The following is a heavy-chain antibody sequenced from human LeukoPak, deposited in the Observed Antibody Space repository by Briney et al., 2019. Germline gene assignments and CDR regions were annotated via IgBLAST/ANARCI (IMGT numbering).Heavy chain of an antibody. CDR3: AIGGSDYRNYQNWFDP. CDR1: GGSIIGHY. V-gene: IGHV4-59*11. CDR2: IYYTGST. D-gene: IGHD4-11*01. J-gene: IGHJ5*02. Sequence: SETLSHTCTVSGGSIIGHYWSWIREPPGKGLEWIGYIYYTGSTNYNPSHESRVTISVDTSKNQFSLKLNSVTAADTAVYYCAIGGSDYRNYQNWFDPWGQGTLVTVSS.